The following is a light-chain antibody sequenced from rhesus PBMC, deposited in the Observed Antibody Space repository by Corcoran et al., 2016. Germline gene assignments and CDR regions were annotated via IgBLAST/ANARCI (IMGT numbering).Light chain of an antibody. Sequence: DIQMTQSPSSLSASVGDTVTITCRASQCISNYLAWYQQKPGKAPKPLIYYASNLASGVPSRFRDSGSGTDFTLTISSLQPEDFATYYCQQHNSYPYSFGQGTKVEIK. CDR2: YAS. J-gene: IGKJ2*01. CDR1: QCISNY. V-gene: IGKV1S14*01. CDR3: QQHNSYPYS.